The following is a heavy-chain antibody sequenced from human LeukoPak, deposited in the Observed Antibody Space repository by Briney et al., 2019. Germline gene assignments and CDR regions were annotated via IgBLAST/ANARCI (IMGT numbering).Heavy chain of an antibody. J-gene: IGHJ4*02. D-gene: IGHD3-22*01. CDR2: IYTSGST. Sequence: PSETLSLTCTVSGGSISSYYWSWIRQPAGKGVEWIGRIYTSGSTNYNPSLKSRVTMSVDTSKNQFSLKLNSVTAADTAVYYCARQRYYDRSEYFDYWGQGILVTVSS. V-gene: IGHV4-4*07. CDR3: ARQRYYDRSEYFDY. CDR1: GGSISSYY.